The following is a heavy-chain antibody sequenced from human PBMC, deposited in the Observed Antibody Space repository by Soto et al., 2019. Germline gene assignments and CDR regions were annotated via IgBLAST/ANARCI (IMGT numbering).Heavy chain of an antibody. CDR3: ARQELSNGYQAVGL. J-gene: IGHJ5*02. Sequence: QVQLVESGGGVVQPGGSLRLSCAASGFTFSGYGMHWVRQAPDKGLEWVAIIWYGDGSYEYYADAVRGQFTISRHNSKNKLYPQMDTVGAEDTAMDYRARQELSNGYQAVGLWGPGTLVIVSS. CDR2: IWYGDGSYE. D-gene: IGHD6-19*01. CDR1: GFTFSGYG. V-gene: IGHV3-33*01.